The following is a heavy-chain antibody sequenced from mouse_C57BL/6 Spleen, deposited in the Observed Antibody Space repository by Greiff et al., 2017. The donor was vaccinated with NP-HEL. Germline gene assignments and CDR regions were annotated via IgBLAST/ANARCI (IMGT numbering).Heavy chain of an antibody. Sequence: EVKLVESGEGLVKPGGSLKLSCAASGFTFSSYAMSWVRQTPEKRLEWVAYISSGGDYIYYADTLKGRFTISRDNARNTLYLQMSSLKSEDTAMYYCTREGLRSPMDYWGQGTSVTVSS. D-gene: IGHD1-1*01. CDR1: GFTFSSYA. CDR2: ISSGGDYI. J-gene: IGHJ4*01. V-gene: IGHV5-9-1*02. CDR3: TREGLRSPMDY.